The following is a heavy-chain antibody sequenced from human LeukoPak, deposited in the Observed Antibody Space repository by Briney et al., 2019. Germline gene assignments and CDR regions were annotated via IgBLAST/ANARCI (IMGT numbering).Heavy chain of an antibody. CDR2: INPNSGGT. CDR1: GYTFTGYY. J-gene: IGHJ4*02. Sequence: ASVKVSCKASGYTFTGYYMHWVRQAPGQGLEWMGWINPNSGGTNYAQKFQGRVTMTRDTSISTAYMELSRLRSDDTAVHYCARETKYCGGDCCSDYWGQGTLVTVSS. V-gene: IGHV1-2*02. D-gene: IGHD2-21*01. CDR3: ARETKYCGGDCCSDY.